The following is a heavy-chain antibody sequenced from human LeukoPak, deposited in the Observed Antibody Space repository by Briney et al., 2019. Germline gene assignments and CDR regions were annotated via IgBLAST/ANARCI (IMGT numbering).Heavy chain of an antibody. Sequence: PSETLSLTCTVSGGSISSSNSYWGWIRQPPGKGLEWIGSIYYSGSTYYNPSLKSRVTISVDTSKNQFSLKLSSVTAADTAVYYCARDAYYYDSSGYSTVDYWGQGTLVTVSS. D-gene: IGHD3-22*01. CDR3: ARDAYYYDSSGYSTVDY. J-gene: IGHJ4*02. V-gene: IGHV4-39*07. CDR2: IYYSGST. CDR1: GGSISSSNSY.